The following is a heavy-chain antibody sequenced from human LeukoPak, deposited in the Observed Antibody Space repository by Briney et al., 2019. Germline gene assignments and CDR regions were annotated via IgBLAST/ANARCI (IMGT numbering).Heavy chain of an antibody. J-gene: IGHJ4*02. D-gene: IGHD5-18*01. V-gene: IGHV3-7*01. CDR1: GFTFVGYW. CDR2: IKQDGGDE. CDR3: AALDTRMVTARGY. Sequence: GGSLRLSCAASGFTFVGYWMSWVRQAPGKGLEWVANIKQDGGDEYYVGSVKGRFTISRDDAKRSLYLQMNSLRAEDTAGYYCAALDTRMVTARGYWGQGTLVTVSS.